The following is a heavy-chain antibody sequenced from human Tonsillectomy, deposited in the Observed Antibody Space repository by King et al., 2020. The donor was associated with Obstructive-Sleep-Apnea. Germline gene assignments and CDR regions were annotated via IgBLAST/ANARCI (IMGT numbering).Heavy chain of an antibody. CDR3: ARAAQSSGWYVWDY. J-gene: IGHJ4*02. CDR1: GFTFSSYS. V-gene: IGHV3-21*01. D-gene: IGHD6-19*01. Sequence: VQLVESGGGLVKPGGSLRLSCAASGFTFSSYSMNWVRQAPGKGLEWVSSISSSSSYIYYADSVKGRFTISRDNAKNSLYLQMNSLRAEDTAVYYCARAAQSSGWYVWDYWGQGTLVTVSS. CDR2: ISSSSSYI.